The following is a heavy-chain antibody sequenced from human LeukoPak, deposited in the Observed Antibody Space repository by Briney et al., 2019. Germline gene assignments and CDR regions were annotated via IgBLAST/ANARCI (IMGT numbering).Heavy chain of an antibody. CDR2: IKNKANIYTT. Sequence: GGSLRLSCAASGFTFIDHYMDWVRQAPGKGLEWVGRIKNKANIYTTEYAATVKGRFTVSREDSKNALYLQMNSLKTEDTAVYYCTREGRYCSSTSCYVCLDFWGQGTLVTVSS. CDR1: GFTFIDHY. J-gene: IGHJ4*02. D-gene: IGHD2-2*01. CDR3: TREGRYCSSTSCYVCLDF. V-gene: IGHV3-72*01.